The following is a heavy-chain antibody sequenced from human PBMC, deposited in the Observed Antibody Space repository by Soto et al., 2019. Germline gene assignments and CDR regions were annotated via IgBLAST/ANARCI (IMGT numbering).Heavy chain of an antibody. CDR1: GYSFTRYG. D-gene: IGHD6-19*01. V-gene: IGHV5-10-1*01. CDR3: ARLGPIAVAGRSYYYGMDV. CDR2: IDPSDSYT. J-gene: IGHJ6*01. Sequence: PVESVTISCKVSGYSFTRYGISWVLQMPGKGLEWMGRIDPSDSYTNYSPSFQGHVTISADKSISTAYLQWSSLKASDTAMYCCARLGPIAVAGRSYYYGMDVWGQGTTVTGSS.